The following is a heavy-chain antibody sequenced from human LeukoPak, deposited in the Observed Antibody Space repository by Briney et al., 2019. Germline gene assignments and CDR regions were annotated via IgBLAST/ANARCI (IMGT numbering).Heavy chain of an antibody. Sequence: PSETLSLTCTVSGGSISSGSYYWSWIRQPAGKGLEWIGRIYTSGSTNYIPSLKSRITISVGTSKNQFSLKLSSVTAADTAVYYCARESDFWSVWDFDIWGQGTMVTVSS. D-gene: IGHD3-3*01. CDR2: IYTSGST. V-gene: IGHV4-61*02. CDR1: GGSISSGSYY. CDR3: ARESDFWSVWDFDI. J-gene: IGHJ3*02.